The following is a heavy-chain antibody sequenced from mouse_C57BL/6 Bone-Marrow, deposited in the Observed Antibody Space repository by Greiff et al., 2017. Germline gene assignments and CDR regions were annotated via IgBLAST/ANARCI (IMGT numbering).Heavy chain of an antibody. V-gene: IGHV5-12*01. CDR3: ARHRAMDY. CDR2: LSNGGGST. Sequence: EVKLVESGGGLVQPGGSLKLSCAASGFTFSDYYMYWVRQTPEKRLEWVAYLSNGGGSTYYPDTVKGRFTISRDNAKNTLYLQMSRLKSEDTAMYYCARHRAMDYWGQGTSVTVSS. CDR1: GFTFSDYY. J-gene: IGHJ4*01.